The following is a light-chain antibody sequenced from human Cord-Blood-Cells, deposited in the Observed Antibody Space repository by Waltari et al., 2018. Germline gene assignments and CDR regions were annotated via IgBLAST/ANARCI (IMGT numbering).Light chain of an antibody. CDR1: SSAVGGYNY. J-gene: IGLJ3*02. CDR2: DVS. Sequence: QSALTQPASVSGSPGQSITISCTGTSSAVGGYNYVSWYQQHPGQAPKLMIYDVSKRPSGVSNRFSGSKSGNTASLTISGLQAEDEADYYCSSYTSSSTLVFGGGTKLTVL. V-gene: IGLV2-14*01. CDR3: SSYTSSSTLV.